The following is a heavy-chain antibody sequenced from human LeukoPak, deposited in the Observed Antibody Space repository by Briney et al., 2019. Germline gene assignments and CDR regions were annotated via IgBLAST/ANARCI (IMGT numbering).Heavy chain of an antibody. CDR3: ARDRYSYGTYFDY. CDR1: GGSISSGSYY. Sequence: SETLSLTCTVSGGSISSGSYYWSWIRQPAGKGLEWIGRIYTSGSTYYNPSLKSRVTISVDTSKNQFSLKLSSVTAADTAVYYCARDRYSYGTYFDYWGQGTLVTVSS. CDR2: IYTSGST. V-gene: IGHV4-61*02. D-gene: IGHD5-18*01. J-gene: IGHJ4*02.